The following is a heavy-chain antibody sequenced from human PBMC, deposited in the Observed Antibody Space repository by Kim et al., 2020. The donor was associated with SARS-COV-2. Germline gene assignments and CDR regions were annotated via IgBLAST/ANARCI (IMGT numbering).Heavy chain of an antibody. Sequence: SFHGHVTISADKSISTAYLQWSSLKASDTAMYYCARLATTVVIAEYYFDYWGQGTLVTVSS. J-gene: IGHJ4*02. CDR3: ARLATTVVIAEYYFDY. V-gene: IGHV5-10-1*01. D-gene: IGHD4-17*01.